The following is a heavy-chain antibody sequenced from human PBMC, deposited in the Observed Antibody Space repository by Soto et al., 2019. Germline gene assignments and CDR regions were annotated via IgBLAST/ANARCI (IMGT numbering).Heavy chain of an antibody. D-gene: IGHD4-4*01. CDR1: GFTFSSYS. V-gene: IGHV3-21*01. CDR3: AREGSLYNDYISNCADY. Sequence: EVQLVESGGGLVKPGGSLRLSCAASGFTFSSYSMIWVRQAPGKGLEWVSSISTTSSYIYYADSVKGRFTISRDNAKNSLYLLMNSLRAEDTAVYYCAREGSLYNDYISNCADYWGQGTLVTVSS. J-gene: IGHJ4*02. CDR2: ISTTSSYI.